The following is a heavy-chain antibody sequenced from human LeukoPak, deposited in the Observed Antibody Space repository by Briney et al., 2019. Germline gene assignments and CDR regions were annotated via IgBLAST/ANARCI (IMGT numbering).Heavy chain of an antibody. Sequence: ASVKVSCKASGYTFTGYYMHWVRQAPGQGLEWMGIINPSGGSTSYAQKFQGRVTMTRDTSTSTVYMELSSLRSEDTAVYYCARDSHIAVAEDWGQGTLVTVSS. CDR3: ARDSHIAVAED. D-gene: IGHD6-19*01. CDR2: INPSGGST. J-gene: IGHJ4*02. CDR1: GYTFTGYY. V-gene: IGHV1-46*01.